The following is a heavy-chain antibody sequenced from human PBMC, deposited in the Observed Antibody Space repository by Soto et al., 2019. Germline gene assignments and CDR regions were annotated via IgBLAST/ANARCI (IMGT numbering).Heavy chain of an antibody. J-gene: IGHJ6*02. D-gene: IGHD6-19*01. CDR1: EFTFSSYW. Sequence: PGGSLGLSCAAPEFTFSSYWMSWVRQTPGKGLEWVANIKQDGSEKYYVDSVKARFTISRDNAKNSLYLQMSSLRAEDTAVYYCARAFVAVAGSKYYGMHVWGQG. V-gene: IGHV3-7*03. CDR2: IKQDGSEK. CDR3: ARAFVAVAGSKYYGMHV.